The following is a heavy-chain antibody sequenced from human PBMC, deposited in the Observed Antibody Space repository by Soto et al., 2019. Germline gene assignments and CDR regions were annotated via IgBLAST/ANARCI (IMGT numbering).Heavy chain of an antibody. CDR3: ARSQYSSRYFDY. J-gene: IGHJ4*02. CDR1: GGSISSSSYY. V-gene: IGHV4-39*01. Sequence: QLQLQESGPGLVKPSETLSLTCTVSGGSISSSSYYWGWIRQPPGKGLEWIGSIYYSGSTYYNPSLKGRVTISVDTSKTQFSLKLSSVTAADTAVYYCARSQYSSRYFDYWGQGTLVTVSS. D-gene: IGHD6-13*01. CDR2: IYYSGST.